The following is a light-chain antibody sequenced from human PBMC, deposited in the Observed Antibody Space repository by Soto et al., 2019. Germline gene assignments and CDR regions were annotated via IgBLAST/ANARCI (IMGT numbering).Light chain of an antibody. Sequence: EIVMTQSPATLSVSPGERATLSCRASQSVSSNLVWYQQKPGHAPRLLIYGASTRATGVPARFSGSGSGTEFTHTIRSLQPEGFAVYCCQQYNNWPPWTLGQGNQVEIK. CDR2: GAS. CDR3: QQYNNWPPWT. V-gene: IGKV3-15*01. J-gene: IGKJ1*01. CDR1: QSVSSN.